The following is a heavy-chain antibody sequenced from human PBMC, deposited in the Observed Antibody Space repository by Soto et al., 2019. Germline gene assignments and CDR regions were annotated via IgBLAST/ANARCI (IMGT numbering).Heavy chain of an antibody. CDR2: IYYSGST. J-gene: IGHJ3*02. Sequence: SETLSLTCPVSGGSISSYYWSWIRQPPGKGLEWIGYIYYSGSTNYNPSLKSRVTISVDTSKNQFSLKLSSVTAADTAVYYCASFGYCSGGSCYPSAFDIWGQGTMVTVSS. CDR3: ASFGYCSGGSCYPSAFDI. D-gene: IGHD2-15*01. CDR1: GGSISSYY. V-gene: IGHV4-59*01.